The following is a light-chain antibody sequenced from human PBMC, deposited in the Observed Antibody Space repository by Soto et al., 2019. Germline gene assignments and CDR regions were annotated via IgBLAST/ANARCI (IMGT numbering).Light chain of an antibody. CDR3: QQYDSFSLT. Sequence: DIQMTQSPSTLSASVRDRVTITCRASQSISGWLAWYQQKPGRAPKPLLYDASNLESGVPSRFIGSGSGTEFTLTSSSLQPDDFATSYFQQYDSFSLTVGGGTTVEIK. CDR2: DAS. J-gene: IGKJ4*01. V-gene: IGKV1-5*01. CDR1: QSISGW.